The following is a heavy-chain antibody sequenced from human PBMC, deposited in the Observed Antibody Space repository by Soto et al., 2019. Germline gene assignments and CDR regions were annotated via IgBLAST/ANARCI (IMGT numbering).Heavy chain of an antibody. CDR2: INSDGSST. CDR1: GFTFSGHW. Sequence: GGSLRLSCAASGFTFSGHWMHWVRQAPGKGLVWVSRINSDGSSTGCADSVKGRFTISRDNAKNTLYLQMNSLRAEDTAVYYCARDSPRRWELLGSDYWGQGTLVTVSS. J-gene: IGHJ4*02. D-gene: IGHD1-26*01. V-gene: IGHV3-74*01. CDR3: ARDSPRRWELLGSDY.